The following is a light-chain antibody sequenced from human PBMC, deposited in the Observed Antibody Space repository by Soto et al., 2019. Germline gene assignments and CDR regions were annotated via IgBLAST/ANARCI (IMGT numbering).Light chain of an antibody. CDR2: RDN. CDR1: ISNVRSNY. Sequence: QSVLSQPPSASGTPGQRVTISCSGSISNVRSNYVYWYQQLPGTAPKLLIYRDNQRPSGVPDRCSASKSGTSAYLAISGLRSEDEAVYYCAACDDTLSGDWVFGGGTKLTVL. V-gene: IGLV1-47*01. CDR3: AACDDTLSGDWV. J-gene: IGLJ3*02.